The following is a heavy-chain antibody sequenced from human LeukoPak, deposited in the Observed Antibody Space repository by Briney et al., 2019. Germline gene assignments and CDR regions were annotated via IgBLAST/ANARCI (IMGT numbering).Heavy chain of an antibody. CDR1: GFTFSSYA. V-gene: IGHV3-23*01. D-gene: IGHD2-21*02. CDR3: AKCDVNGDWFDP. J-gene: IGHJ5*02. Sequence: PGGSLRLSCAASGFTFSSYAMSWVRQAPGKGLEWVSGISGSGGSTSYAASVKGRFTISRDNSKNTLYLQMNSLRVEDTAVYYCAKCDVNGDWFDPWGQGTLVTVSS. CDR2: ISGSGGST.